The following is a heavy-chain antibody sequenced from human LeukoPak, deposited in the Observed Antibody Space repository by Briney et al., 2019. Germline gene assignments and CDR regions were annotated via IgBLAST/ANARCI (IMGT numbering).Heavy chain of an antibody. V-gene: IGHV3-11*04. CDR3: ARDIAAVGNNWFDP. CDR1: GFTFSDYY. J-gene: IGHJ5*02. D-gene: IGHD6-13*01. Sequence: PGGSLRLSCAASGFTFSDYYMSWIRQAPGKGLEWVSYISSSGSTIYYADSVKGRFTISRDNAKNSLYLQMNSLRAEDTAVHYCARDIAAVGNNWFDPWGQGTLVTVSS. CDR2: ISSSGSTI.